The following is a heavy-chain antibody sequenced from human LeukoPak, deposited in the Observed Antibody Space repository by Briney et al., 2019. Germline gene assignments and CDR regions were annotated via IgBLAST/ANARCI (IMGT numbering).Heavy chain of an antibody. V-gene: IGHV3-30*02. J-gene: IGHJ5*02. Sequence: GGSLRLSCAASGFTFSAYGMHWVRQAPGKGLEWVAFIRSDENTKFLADSVKGRFTISRDNSQNTLYLQMNSLRAEDTAVYYCAKDLRTSSWPYDNWFDPWGQGTLVTVSS. CDR1: GFTFSAYG. D-gene: IGHD6-13*01. CDR3: AKDLRTSSWPYDNWFDP. CDR2: IRSDENTK.